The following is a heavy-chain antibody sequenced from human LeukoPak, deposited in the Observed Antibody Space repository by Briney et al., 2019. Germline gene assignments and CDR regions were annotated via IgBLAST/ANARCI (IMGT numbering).Heavy chain of an antibody. J-gene: IGHJ4*02. CDR3: AKDLRDSSGFLSY. Sequence: GRSLRLSCAASGFTFSSYGMHWVRQAPGKGLEWVAVISYDGSNKYYADSVKGRFTISRDNSKNTLYLQMNSLRAEDTAVYYCAKDLRDSSGFLSYWGQGTLVTVSS. V-gene: IGHV3-30*18. D-gene: IGHD6-19*01. CDR1: GFTFSSYG. CDR2: ISYDGSNK.